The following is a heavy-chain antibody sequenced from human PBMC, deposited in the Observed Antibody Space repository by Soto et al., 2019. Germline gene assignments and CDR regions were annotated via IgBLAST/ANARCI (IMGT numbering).Heavy chain of an antibody. CDR3: ARARAKITYGNWNYIDY. CDR1: GVTFSSYS. D-gene: IGHD4-17*01. V-gene: IGHV3-48*02. Sequence: PGGSLRLSSAASGVTFSSYSMNWVRQAPGKGLEWVSYISSSSSTIYYADSVKGRFTISRDNAKNSLYLQMNSLRDEDTAVYYCARARAKITYGNWNYIDYWGQGTLVTVSS. J-gene: IGHJ4*02. CDR2: ISSSSSTI.